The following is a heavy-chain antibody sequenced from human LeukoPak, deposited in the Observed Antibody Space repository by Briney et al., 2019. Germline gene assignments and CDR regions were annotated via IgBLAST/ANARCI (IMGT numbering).Heavy chain of an antibody. Sequence: GGSLRLSCAASGFTFSSYSMNWVRQAPGKGLEWISYISSSSTTIFYADSMKGRFTVSRDNAKNSLYLQMNSLRAEDTAVYYCARIYLGELSPLGWGQGTLVTVSS. CDR2: ISSSSTTI. CDR3: ARIYLGELSPLG. CDR1: GFTFSSYS. D-gene: IGHD3-16*02. V-gene: IGHV3-48*04. J-gene: IGHJ4*02.